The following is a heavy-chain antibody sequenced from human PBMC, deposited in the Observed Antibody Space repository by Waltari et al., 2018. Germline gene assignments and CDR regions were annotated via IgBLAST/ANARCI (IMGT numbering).Heavy chain of an antibody. Sequence: QVQLQQWGAGLLKPSETLSLTCAVYGGSFSGYYWSWIRQPPGKGLEWIGEINHSGSTKYNPSLKSRVTISVDTSKNQFSLKLSSVTAADTAVYYCARARLTVTTRGGWFDPWGQGTLVTVSS. D-gene: IGHD4-17*01. CDR2: INHSGST. J-gene: IGHJ5*02. V-gene: IGHV4-34*01. CDR1: GGSFSGYY. CDR3: ARARLTVTTRGGWFDP.